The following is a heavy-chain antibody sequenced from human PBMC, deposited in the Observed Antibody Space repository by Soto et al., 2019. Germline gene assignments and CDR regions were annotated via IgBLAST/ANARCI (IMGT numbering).Heavy chain of an antibody. V-gene: IGHV6-1*01. J-gene: IGHJ4*02. Sequence: SQTLSLTCAVSGDSVSSNSDTWNWIRQSPSRGLEWLGRTYYRSKWYNEYAVSVKSRVTINPDTSKNQFSLQLSSVTPEGTAVYYCARGKDGSIDYWGQGTLVTVSS. CDR1: GDSVSSNSDT. CDR2: TYYRSKWYN. D-gene: IGHD5-12*01. CDR3: ARGKDGSIDY.